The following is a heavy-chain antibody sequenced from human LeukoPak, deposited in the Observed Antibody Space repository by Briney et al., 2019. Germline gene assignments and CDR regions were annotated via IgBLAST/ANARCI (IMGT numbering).Heavy chain of an antibody. CDR1: CGSIRSSSHY. J-gene: IGHJ2*01. CDR2: IYYDGST. V-gene: IGHV4-39*07. CDR3: ARAAAEAPRKWYFDL. Sequence: SETLSLTCTVSCGSIRSSSHYWGWIRQPPEQGLEWIGSIYYDGSTYYNPSLKSRVTISVDTSKNPFSLKLSSVTAADTAVYYCARAAAEAPRKWYFDLWGRGTLVTVSS. D-gene: IGHD6-13*01.